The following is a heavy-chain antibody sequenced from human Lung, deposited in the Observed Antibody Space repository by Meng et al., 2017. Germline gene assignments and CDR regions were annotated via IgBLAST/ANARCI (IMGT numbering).Heavy chain of an antibody. V-gene: IGHV3-30*01. CDR3: ARTGIVIESRGWFDP. J-gene: IGHJ5*02. CDR1: GLSFSSYS. CDR2: ISYDGSNE. Sequence: VESGGGVVQPGSALRLSCAASGLSFSSYSMHWVRQAPGKGLEWVTLISYDGSNEYYADSVKGRFTISRDNSKNTVYLEMNSLTPEDTAVYYCARTGIVIESRGWFDPWGQGTLVTVSS. D-gene: IGHD2/OR15-2a*01.